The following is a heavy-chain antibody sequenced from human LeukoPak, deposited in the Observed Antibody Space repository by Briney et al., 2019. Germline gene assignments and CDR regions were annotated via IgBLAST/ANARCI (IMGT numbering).Heavy chain of an antibody. CDR2: IIPIFGTA. V-gene: IGHV1-69*05. Sequence: GSSVKVSCKASGGTFSSYAISWVRQAPGQGLEWMGGIIPIFGTANYAQKFQGRVTITTDTSTSTAYMELRSLRSDDTAVYYCARVCVTMVRGVILYYYGMDVWGQGTTVTVSS. D-gene: IGHD3-10*01. CDR1: GGTFSSYA. J-gene: IGHJ6*02. CDR3: ARVCVTMVRGVILYYYGMDV.